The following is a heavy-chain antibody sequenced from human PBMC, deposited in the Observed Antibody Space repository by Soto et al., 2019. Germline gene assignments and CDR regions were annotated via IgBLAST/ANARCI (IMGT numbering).Heavy chain of an antibody. V-gene: IGHV4-30-4*01. Sequence: QVQLQESGPRLVSPSQTLSLTCTVSGGSISSAAYCWSWIRQSPDKGLEWIGHIYDVGTTYSSPSLKGRVTISADASETQFALKLNYVSAADTAVYYCARGPSWDKIDYWGQGIQVSVSS. CDR2: IYDVGTT. CDR3: ARGPSWDKIDY. J-gene: IGHJ4*02. D-gene: IGHD1-26*01. CDR1: GGSISSAAYC.